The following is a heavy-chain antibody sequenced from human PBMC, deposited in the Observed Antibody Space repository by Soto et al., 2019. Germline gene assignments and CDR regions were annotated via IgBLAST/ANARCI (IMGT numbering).Heavy chain of an antibody. V-gene: IGHV3-11*03. J-gene: IGHJ4*01. CDR3: TSHPRPPAF. CDR1: GFTFSDYY. CDR2: ISGSSRDI. Sequence: GGSLRLSCAASGFTFSDYYMTWIRQAPGRGLESISYISGSSRDINYADSVKGRFTISRDNAKNSLYLQMDSLRAEDTAIYYCTSHPRPPAFRAHGTLVPVSS.